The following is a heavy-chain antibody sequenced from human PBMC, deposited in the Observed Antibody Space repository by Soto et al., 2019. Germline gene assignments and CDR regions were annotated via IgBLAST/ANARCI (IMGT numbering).Heavy chain of an antibody. CDR1: GFPFSMFA. CDR2: IRGSGGGT. Sequence: EVQVLESGGGSVQPGGSLRLSCAASGFPFSMFAMNWVRQAPGKGLEWVSGIRGSGGGTYYADSVKGRFTISRDDSRNMLYLEKNTLRCEVRAVYYCSKAPGRVDYGMNFGGHWSRGTVSS. J-gene: IGHJ6*02. CDR3: SKAPGRVDYGMNF. V-gene: IGHV3-23*01.